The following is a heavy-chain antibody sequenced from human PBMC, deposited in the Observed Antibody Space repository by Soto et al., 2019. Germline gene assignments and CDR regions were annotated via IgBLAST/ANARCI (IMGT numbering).Heavy chain of an antibody. CDR2: IYYSGST. V-gene: IGHV4-30-4*01. Sequence: SETLSLTCTVSGGSISSGDYYWSWIRQPPGKGLEWIGYIYYSGSTYYNPSLKSRVTISVDTSKNQFSLKLSSVTAADTAVYYCARGGDSSGYYYPDYWGQGTLVTVSS. D-gene: IGHD3-22*01. J-gene: IGHJ4*02. CDR3: ARGGDSSGYYYPDY. CDR1: GGSISSGDYY.